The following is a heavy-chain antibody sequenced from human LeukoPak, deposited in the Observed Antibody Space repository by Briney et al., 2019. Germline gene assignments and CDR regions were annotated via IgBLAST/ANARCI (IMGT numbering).Heavy chain of an antibody. CDR2: IYYSGST. V-gene: IGHV4-59*01. D-gene: IGHD3-16*01. CDR3: ARASPQRVTYWFDP. CDR1: GGSFSGYY. Sequence: SETLSLTCAVYGGSFSGYYWSWIRQPPGKGLEWIGYIYYSGSTNYNPSLKSRVIISVDTSKNQFSLKLSSVTAADTAVYYCARASPQRVTYWFDPWGQGTLVTVSS. J-gene: IGHJ5*02.